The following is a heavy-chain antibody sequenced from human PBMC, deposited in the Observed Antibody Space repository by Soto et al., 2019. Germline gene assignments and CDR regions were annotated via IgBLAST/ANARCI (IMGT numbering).Heavy chain of an antibody. CDR3: GRGPSPRAPAGGTPYYYAMDV. Sequence: ASVKVSCKVSGYDFTAYDINWVRQASGQGLEWMGWMNPINGATGSARRFQGRVSMTRNTATGTAYLELTSLRSDDSAVYYCGRGPSPRAPAGGTPYYYAMDVWGRGTTVTVSS. CDR1: GYDFTAYD. J-gene: IGHJ6*02. D-gene: IGHD6-13*01. V-gene: IGHV1-8*02. CDR2: MNPINGAT.